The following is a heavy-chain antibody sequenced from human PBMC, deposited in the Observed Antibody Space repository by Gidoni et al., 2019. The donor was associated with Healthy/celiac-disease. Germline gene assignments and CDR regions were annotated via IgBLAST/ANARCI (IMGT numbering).Heavy chain of an antibody. CDR1: GFTFDDSA. V-gene: IGHV3-9*01. Sequence: EVQLVESGGGLVQPGRSLRLSCSASGFTFDDSAMHWVRQAPGKGLEWVSGISWNSGSIGYADSVKGRFTISRDNAKNSLYLQMNSLRAEDTALYYCAKASYSSSSFDAFDIWGQGTMVTVSS. J-gene: IGHJ3*02. CDR3: AKASYSSSSFDAFDI. D-gene: IGHD6-6*01. CDR2: ISWNSGSI.